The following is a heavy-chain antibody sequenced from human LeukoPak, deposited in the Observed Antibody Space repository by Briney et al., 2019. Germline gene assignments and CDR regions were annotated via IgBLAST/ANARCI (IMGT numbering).Heavy chain of an antibody. Sequence: ASVKVSCKASGYTFTGYYMHWVRQAPGQGLEWMGWINPNSGGTNYAQKFQGRVTMTRDTSISTAYMELSRLRSDGTAVYYCARDRGVEQQLVQGDWFDPWGQGTLVTVSS. V-gene: IGHV1-2*02. J-gene: IGHJ5*02. CDR3: ARDRGVEQQLVQGDWFDP. CDR1: GYTFTGYY. D-gene: IGHD6-13*01. CDR2: INPNSGGT.